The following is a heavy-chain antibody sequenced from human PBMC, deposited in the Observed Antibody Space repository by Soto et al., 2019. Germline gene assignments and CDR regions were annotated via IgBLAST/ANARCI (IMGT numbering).Heavy chain of an antibody. D-gene: IGHD3-3*01. J-gene: IGHJ4*02. V-gene: IGHV4-34*01. Sequence: QVQLQQWGAGLLKPSETLSLTCAVYGGSFSGYYWSWIRQPPGKGLEWIGEINHSGSTNYNPSLKSRVTISVDTSKNQFSLKLSSVIAADTAVYYCARAGANSYYDFWSGREGGYYFDYWGQGTLVTVSS. CDR2: INHSGST. CDR1: GGSFSGYY. CDR3: ARAGANSYYDFWSGREGGYYFDY.